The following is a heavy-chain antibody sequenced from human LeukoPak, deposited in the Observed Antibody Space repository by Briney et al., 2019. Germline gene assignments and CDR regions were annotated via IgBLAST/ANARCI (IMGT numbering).Heavy chain of an antibody. Sequence: SETLSLTCAVSGYSISSGYYWGWLRQPPGKGLGWIGSIDHSGSTYYNPSLKSRVSISVDTSKNQFSLKLSSVTAADTAVYYCARDYSNSNVFDPWGQGTLVTVSS. D-gene: IGHD4-11*01. CDR2: IDHSGST. CDR3: ARDYSNSNVFDP. J-gene: IGHJ5*02. V-gene: IGHV4-38-2*01. CDR1: GYSISSGYY.